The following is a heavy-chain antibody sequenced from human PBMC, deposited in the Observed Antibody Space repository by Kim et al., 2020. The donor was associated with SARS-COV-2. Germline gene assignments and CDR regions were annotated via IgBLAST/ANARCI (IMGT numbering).Heavy chain of an antibody. Sequence: SETLSLTCSVSGGSISNFFWNWIRQTPETGLEWIGYINYSGSTKYNSSLESRVALSMDTSKNQFSLNLRSVTAADTAVYFCARGGYDYWSGYYFDQWGQG. V-gene: IGHV4-59*13. J-gene: IGHJ4*02. CDR3: ARGGYDYWSGYYFDQ. CDR2: INYSGST. CDR1: GGSISNFF. D-gene: IGHD3-3*01.